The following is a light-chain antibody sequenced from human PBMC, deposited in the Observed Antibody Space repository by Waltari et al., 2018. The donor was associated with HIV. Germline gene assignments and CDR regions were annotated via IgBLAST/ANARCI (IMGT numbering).Light chain of an antibody. V-gene: IGLV2-14*01. Sequence: QSAMTQPSSVSGFLARSTTISCTRTSSDSGGYNFVSWYQQPPGNALKLMIYEVCSRPSGVSSRFSGSKSGNTASLTISGLQAEDEADYYCSSYTSSSTLVFGTGTKVTVL. J-gene: IGLJ1*01. CDR3: SSYTSSSTLV. CDR2: EVC. CDR1: SSDSGGYNF.